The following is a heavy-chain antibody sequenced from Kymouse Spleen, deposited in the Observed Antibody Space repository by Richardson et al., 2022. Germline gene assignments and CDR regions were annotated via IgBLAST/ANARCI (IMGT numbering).Heavy chain of an antibody. CDR3: AKDMGSSSWYSYYYYGMDV. D-gene: IGHD6-13*01. J-gene: IGHJ6*02. Sequence: EVQLVESGGGLVQPGRSLRLSCAASGFTFDDYAMHWVRQAPGKGLEWVSGISWNSGSIGYADSVKGRFTISRDNAKNSLYLQMNSLRAEDTALYYCAKDMGSSSWYSYYYYGMDVWGQGTTVTVSS. V-gene: IGHV3-9*01. CDR1: GFTFDDYA. CDR2: ISWNSGSI.